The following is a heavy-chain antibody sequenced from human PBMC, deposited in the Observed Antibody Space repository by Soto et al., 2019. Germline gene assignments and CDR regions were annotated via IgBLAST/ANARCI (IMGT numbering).Heavy chain of an antibody. Sequence: PLENLSLTCAVYGGSFSGYYWTWIRQPPGTGLEGIGEINHSGSTNYNPSLKSRVTISVDTSKNQFSLKLTSVTAADTAVYYCARDKITGLFDYWGQGTLVTVSS. CDR3: ARDKITGLFDY. D-gene: IGHD2-8*02. V-gene: IGHV4-34*01. CDR2: INHSGST. J-gene: IGHJ4*02. CDR1: GGSFSGYY.